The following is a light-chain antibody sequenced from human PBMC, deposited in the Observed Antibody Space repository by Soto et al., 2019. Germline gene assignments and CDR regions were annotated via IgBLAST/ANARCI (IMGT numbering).Light chain of an antibody. CDR1: SSNIGAGYD. V-gene: IGLV1-40*01. Sequence: VLTQPPSVSGAPGQRVTISCSGSSSNIGAGYDVNWYRQLPGTAPKLLIYGNSDRPSGVPDRFSGSKSGTSASLAITGLQAEDEADYFCQSYDRSLRTYVFGTATKLTVL. CDR2: GNS. CDR3: QSYDRSLRTYV. J-gene: IGLJ1*01.